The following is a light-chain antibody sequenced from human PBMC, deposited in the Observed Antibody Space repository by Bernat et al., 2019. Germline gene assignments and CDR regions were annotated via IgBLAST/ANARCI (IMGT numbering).Light chain of an antibody. CDR1: SSDVGVYNY. J-gene: IGLJ1*01. V-gene: IGLV2-14*03. CDR2: DVS. Sequence: QSALTQPASVSGSPGQSITISCTGTSSDVGVYNYVSWYQQHPGKAPNLMIYDVSNRPSGVSSRFSGSKSGNTASLTISGLQAEDEADYYCYSYARGNGYVFGTENKVTVL. CDR3: YSYARGNGYV.